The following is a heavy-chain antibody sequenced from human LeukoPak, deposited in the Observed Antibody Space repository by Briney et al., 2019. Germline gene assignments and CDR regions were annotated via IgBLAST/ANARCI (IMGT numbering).Heavy chain of an antibody. V-gene: IGHV3-23*01. D-gene: IGHD1-26*01. Sequence: GRSLRLSCASSGFTFSRYAMSWVRQAPGKGLEMVSDISGSGGSTSYADSLRGRLPIPRDNSKHTLYLQINSLRAGVTAVLYYAKANSEWELLPVDYWGQGTLGTVSS. CDR2: ISGSGGST. CDR3: AKANSEWELLPVDY. CDR1: GFTFSRYA. J-gene: IGHJ4*02.